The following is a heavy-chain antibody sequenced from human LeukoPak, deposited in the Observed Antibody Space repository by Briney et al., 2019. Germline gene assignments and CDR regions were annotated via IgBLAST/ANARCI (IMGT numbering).Heavy chain of an antibody. D-gene: IGHD3-10*01. J-gene: IGHJ4*02. V-gene: IGHV3-7*01. CDR1: GFTFSSHS. Sequence: GSLRLSCVASGFTFSSHSMSWVRQAPGKGLEWVANIKQDGREKNYVDSVKGRFTISRDSAESSLHLQMNSLRAEDTAVYYCARDAWLAYWGPGTLVTVSS. CDR3: ARDAWLAY. CDR2: IKQDGREK.